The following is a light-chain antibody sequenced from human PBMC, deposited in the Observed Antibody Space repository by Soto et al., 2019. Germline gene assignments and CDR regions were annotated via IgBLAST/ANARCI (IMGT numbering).Light chain of an antibody. CDR2: EVV. CDR3: SSYTTDISPYV. J-gene: IGLJ1*01. V-gene: IGLV2-14*01. Sequence: QSVLTQPASVSGSPGQSITISCTGTSNDVGNGYDSVSWYQHHPGKAPKLIIYEVVNRPSGVSNRFSGSKSGNTAPLTISGLQAEDEADYYCSSYTTDISPYVFGTGTKLTVL. CDR1: SNDVGNGYDS.